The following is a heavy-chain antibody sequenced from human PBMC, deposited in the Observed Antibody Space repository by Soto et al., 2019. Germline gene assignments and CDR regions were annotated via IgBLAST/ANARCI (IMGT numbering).Heavy chain of an antibody. D-gene: IGHD3-9*01. CDR1: GVSISSGNW. Sequence: PSETLSLTCAVSGVSISSGNWWTWVRQTPQRGLEYIGEIFHDGTANYYPSFERRVAISVDTSKNQFSLKLTSVTAADTAVYYCARGWSGLVIIRFDPWGQGTLVTVS. CDR2: IFHDGTA. V-gene: IGHV4-4*02. J-gene: IGHJ5*02. CDR3: ARGWSGLVIIRFDP.